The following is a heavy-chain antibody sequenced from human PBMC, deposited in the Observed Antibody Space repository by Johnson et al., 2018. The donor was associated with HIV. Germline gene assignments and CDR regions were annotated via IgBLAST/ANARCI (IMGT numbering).Heavy chain of an antibody. J-gene: IGHJ3*02. CDR1: GFTFSSYA. CDR3: ARGQQDMGAGAFDI. D-gene: IGHD3-16*01. V-gene: IGHV3-30*02. Sequence: QVQLVESGGGLVQPGGSLRLSCAASGFTFSSYAMHWVRQAPGKGLEWVAFIRYDGSNKYYADSVKGRFTISRDNSKNTLYLQMNSLRAGDTAVYYCARGQQDMGAGAFDIWCQGTMVTVSS. CDR2: IRYDGSNK.